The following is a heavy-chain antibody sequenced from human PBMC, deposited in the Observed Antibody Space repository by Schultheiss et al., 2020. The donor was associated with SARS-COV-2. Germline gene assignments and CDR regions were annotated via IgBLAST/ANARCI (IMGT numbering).Heavy chain of an antibody. V-gene: IGHV4-59*12. CDR2: IYYSGST. CDR3: AREGGYSGYDY. D-gene: IGHD5-12*01. J-gene: IGHJ4*02. Sequence: SETLSLTCTVSGGSISSYYWSWIRQPPGKGLEWIGYIYYSGSTNYNPSLKSRVTISVDRSKNQFSLKLSSVTAADTAVYYCAREGGYSGYDYWGQGTLVTVSS. CDR1: GGSISSYY.